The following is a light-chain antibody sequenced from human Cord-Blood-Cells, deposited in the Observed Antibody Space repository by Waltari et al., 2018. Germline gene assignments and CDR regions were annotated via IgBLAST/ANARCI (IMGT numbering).Light chain of an antibody. CDR1: QSVSSSY. J-gene: IGKJ3*01. CDR3: QQYGSSLL. V-gene: IGKV3-20*01. CDR2: GAS. Sequence: EIVLTQSPGTLSLSPGERATLSCRASQSVSSSYLAWYQQKPGQAPRLLIYGASSRATGIPDRFSGSGSGTDFTLTISRREPEDFAVYYCQQYGSSLLFGPGTKVDIK.